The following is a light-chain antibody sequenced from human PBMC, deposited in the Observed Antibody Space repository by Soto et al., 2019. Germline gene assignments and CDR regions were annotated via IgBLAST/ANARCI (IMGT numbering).Light chain of an antibody. J-gene: IGKJ4*01. V-gene: IGKV1-6*01. CDR2: AAS. CDR1: QGIRND. CDR3: LQDYNYPLT. Sequence: AIQMTQSPSSLSASVGDRVTITCRASQGIRNDLGWYQQKPEKAPRLLIYAASSLESGVPSRFSGSGSGTDFTLTISSLQPEDFATYFCLQDYNYPLTFGGGTKVEIK.